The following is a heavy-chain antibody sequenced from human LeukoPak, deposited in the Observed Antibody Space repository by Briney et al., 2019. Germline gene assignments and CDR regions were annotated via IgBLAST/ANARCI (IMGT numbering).Heavy chain of an antibody. CDR1: GFAFSSYG. V-gene: IGHV3-30*18. J-gene: IGHJ4*02. D-gene: IGHD3-22*01. CDR2: LSYDGGIK. Sequence: PGGSLRLSCVASGFAFSSYGMHWVRQAPGMGLEWVAVLSYDGGIKYYADSVKGRFTISRDNSKNTLYLQMNSLRAEDTAVYYCAKPPYDSSGYYQSTFDYWGQGTLVTVSS. CDR3: AKPPYDSSGYYQSTFDY.